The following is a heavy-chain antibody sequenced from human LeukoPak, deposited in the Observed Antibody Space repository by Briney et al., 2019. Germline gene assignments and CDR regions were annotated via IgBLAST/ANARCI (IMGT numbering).Heavy chain of an antibody. Sequence: GGSLRLSCAASGFIFSGYGMHWVRQAPGKGLEWVAFIQYDGGNKFYADSVKGRFTISRDNSKNTVYLEMNSLRVEDTALYYCAKDRFGSGNASDFWGQGTVIIVSS. V-gene: IGHV3-30*02. D-gene: IGHD3-10*01. CDR2: IQYDGGNK. CDR3: AKDRFGSGNASDF. J-gene: IGHJ3*01. CDR1: GFIFSGYG.